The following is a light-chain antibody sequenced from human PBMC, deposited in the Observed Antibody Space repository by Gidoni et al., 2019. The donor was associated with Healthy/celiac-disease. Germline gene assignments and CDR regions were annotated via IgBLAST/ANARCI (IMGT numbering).Light chain of an antibody. Sequence: EVVLKPSPGTLSLSPGERATLSCRASQSVSSSYLAWYQQTPGQAPRLLIYVASSRATGCPDTFSGSGSVTDFTLTISRLEPEDFAVYYCQQYGSTPPMFTFGPGTKVDIK. J-gene: IGKJ3*01. CDR2: VAS. CDR1: QSVSSSY. CDR3: QQYGSTPPMFT. V-gene: IGKV3-20*01.